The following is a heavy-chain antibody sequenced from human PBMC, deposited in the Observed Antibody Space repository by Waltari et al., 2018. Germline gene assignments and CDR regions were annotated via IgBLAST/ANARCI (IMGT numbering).Heavy chain of an antibody. D-gene: IGHD3-3*01. CDR3: TTLFGDFWSGYFFDY. CDR2: IKSKPDGGTT. Sequence: EVQLVESGGDLVRPGGSLRLSWAASGFSFSNDWMSWVRQAPGKVLDWVGRIKSKPDGGTTDYAAPVKGRFTISRDDSENTLYLQMNSLKTEDTAVYYCTTLFGDFWSGYFFDYWGQGTLVTVSS. V-gene: IGHV3-15*01. CDR1: GFSFSNDW. J-gene: IGHJ4*02.